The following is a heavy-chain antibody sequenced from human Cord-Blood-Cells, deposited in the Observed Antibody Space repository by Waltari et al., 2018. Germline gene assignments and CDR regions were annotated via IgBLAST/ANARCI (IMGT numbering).Heavy chain of an antibody. D-gene: IGHD4-17*01. V-gene: IGHV1-2*04. CDR1: GYTFTGYY. Sequence: QVQLVQSGAEVKKPGASVKVSCKASGYTFTGYYIHWVRPAPGQGLEWMGWINPNSGGTNYAQKFQGWVTMTRDTSISTAYMELSRLRSDDTAVYYCARARADGDYYYFDYWGQGTLVTVSS. CDR2: INPNSGGT. CDR3: ARARADGDYYYFDY. J-gene: IGHJ4*02.